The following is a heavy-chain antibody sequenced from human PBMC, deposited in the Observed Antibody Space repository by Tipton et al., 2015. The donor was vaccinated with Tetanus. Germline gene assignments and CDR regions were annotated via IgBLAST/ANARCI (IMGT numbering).Heavy chain of an antibody. V-gene: IGHV3-30-3*01. Sequence: RSLRLSCAASGFTFSSYAMHWVRQAPGKGLEWVAVISYDGSNKYYADSVKGRFTISRDNSKNALYLQMNSLRAEDTAVYYCARVTTVINFDYWGQGTLVTVSS. CDR3: ARVTTVINFDY. CDR1: GFTFSSYA. J-gene: IGHJ4*02. D-gene: IGHD4-23*01. CDR2: ISYDGSNK.